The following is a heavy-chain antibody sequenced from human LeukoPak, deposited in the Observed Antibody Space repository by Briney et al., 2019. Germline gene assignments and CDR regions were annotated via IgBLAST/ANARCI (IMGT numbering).Heavy chain of an antibody. Sequence: ASVKVSCKASGYTFTSYDINWVRQATGQGLEWMGWMNPNSGNTGYAQKFQGRVTITRNTSISTAYMELSSLRSEDTAVYYCARGGQYSSSWFYYYYYIDVWGKGTTVTVSS. D-gene: IGHD6-13*01. CDR1: GYTFTSYD. J-gene: IGHJ6*03. CDR3: ARGGQYSSSWFYYYYYIDV. CDR2: MNPNSGNT. V-gene: IGHV1-8*03.